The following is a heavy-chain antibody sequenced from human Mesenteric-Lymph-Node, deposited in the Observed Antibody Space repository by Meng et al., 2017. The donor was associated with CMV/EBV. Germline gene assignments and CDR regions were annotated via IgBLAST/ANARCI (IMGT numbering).Heavy chain of an antibody. D-gene: IGHD3-3*01. V-gene: IGHV3-11*01. Sequence: GESLKISCAASGLIFSDYYMTWIRQAPGKGLEWVSYISASGRTIYYADSAKGRFTISRDNAKNSLYLQMNSLRAEDTALYYCSKDPKAFWSGYYGAKYFDYWGQGTLVTVSS. J-gene: IGHJ4*02. CDR2: ISASGRTI. CDR3: SKDPKAFWSGYYGAKYFDY. CDR1: GLIFSDYY.